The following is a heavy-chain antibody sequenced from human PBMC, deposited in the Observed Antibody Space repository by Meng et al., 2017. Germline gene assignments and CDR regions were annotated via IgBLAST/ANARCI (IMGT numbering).Heavy chain of an antibody. D-gene: IGHD3-22*01. CDR3: ARGQESNYYDSSGYFLAFDI. Sequence: SVKVSCKASGGTFSSYAISWVRQAPGQGLEWMGGIIPIFGTANYAQKFQGRVTITADESTSTAYMELSSLRSEDTAVYYCARGQESNYYDSSGYFLAFDIWGQGTMVTVSS. CDR1: GGTFSSYA. CDR2: IIPIFGTA. J-gene: IGHJ3*02. V-gene: IGHV1-69*13.